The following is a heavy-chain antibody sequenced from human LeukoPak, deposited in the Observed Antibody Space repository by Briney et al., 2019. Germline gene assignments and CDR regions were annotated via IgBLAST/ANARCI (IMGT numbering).Heavy chain of an antibody. Sequence: GASVKVSCKASGGTFSSYAISWVRQAPGQGLEWMGGIIPIFGTANYAQKFQGRVTITTDESTSTAYMELSSLRSEDTAVYYRARVDQALDIMDVWGKGTTVTVSS. J-gene: IGHJ6*03. CDR3: ARVDQALDIMDV. CDR2: IIPIFGTA. D-gene: IGHD2-15*01. V-gene: IGHV1-69*05. CDR1: GGTFSSYA.